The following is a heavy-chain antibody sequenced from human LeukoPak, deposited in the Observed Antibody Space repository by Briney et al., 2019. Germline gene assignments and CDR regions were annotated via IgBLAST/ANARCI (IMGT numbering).Heavy chain of an antibody. J-gene: IGHJ3*02. D-gene: IGHD3-16*01. V-gene: IGHV3-23*01. CDR3: AKVRTPLRLGEVWPDAFDI. Sequence: GGSLRLSCAASGFTFSSYAMSWVRQAPGKGLEWVSAISGSGGSTYYADSVKGRFTISRDNSKNTLYLQMNSLRAEDAAVYYCAKVRTPLRLGEVWPDAFDIWGQGTMVTVSS. CDR1: GFTFSSYA. CDR2: ISGSGGST.